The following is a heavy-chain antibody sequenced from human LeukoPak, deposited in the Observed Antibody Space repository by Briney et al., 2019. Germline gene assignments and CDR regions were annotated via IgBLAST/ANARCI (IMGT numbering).Heavy chain of an antibody. V-gene: IGHV3-30-3*01. CDR3: AKELGYCTTNSCPSGWYFDY. D-gene: IGHD2-8*01. CDR2: ISYDGSNK. Sequence: GGSLRLSCAASGFTFSGHAMGWVRQAPGKGLEWVAVISYDGSNKYFADSVKGRFTISRDNSKNTLFLQMNSLRGEDTAVYYCAKELGYCTTNSCPSGWYFDYWGQGTLVTVSS. J-gene: IGHJ4*02. CDR1: GFTFSGHA.